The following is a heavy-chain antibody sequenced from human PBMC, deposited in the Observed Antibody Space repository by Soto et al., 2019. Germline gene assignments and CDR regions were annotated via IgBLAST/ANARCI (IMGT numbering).Heavy chain of an antibody. CDR3: ARAGDSSSGSRGLSYYYYGMDV. Sequence: QVQLQESGPGLVKPSQTLSLTCTVSGGSISSGDYYWSWIRQPPGKGLEWIGDVYYSGSTYYNPSLKSRVTISVATSKNQFSLKLSSVTAADTAVYYCARAGDSSSGSRGLSYYYYGMDVWGQGTTVTVSS. CDR2: VYYSGST. V-gene: IGHV4-30-4*01. J-gene: IGHJ6*02. CDR1: GGSISSGDYY. D-gene: IGHD6-13*01.